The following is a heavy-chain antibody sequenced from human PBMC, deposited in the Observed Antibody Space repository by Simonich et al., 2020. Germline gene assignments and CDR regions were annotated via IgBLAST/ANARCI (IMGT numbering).Heavy chain of an antibody. V-gene: IGHV3-11*01. CDR3: AVESQSTSIAARGYFQH. Sequence: GKGLEWVSYISSSGSTIYYADSVKGRFTISRDNAKNSLYLQMNSLRAEDTAVYYCAVESQSTSIAARGYFQHWGQGTLVTVSS. J-gene: IGHJ1*01. D-gene: IGHD6-6*01. CDR2: ISSSGSTI.